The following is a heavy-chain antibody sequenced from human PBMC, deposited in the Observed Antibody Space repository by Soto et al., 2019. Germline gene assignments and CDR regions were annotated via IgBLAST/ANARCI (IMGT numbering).Heavy chain of an antibody. CDR3: TTSGPHRSLSLWFDP. CDR1: GFSFTNAW. CDR2: IKTTTDGGTT. Sequence: EVQLVESGGGLVEPGGSLRLSCAASGFSFTNAWMTWVRQAPGKGLEWVGRIKTTTDGGTTDYAAPVKGRFTISRDDSKNTLYLQMNSLKTEDTAVYYCTTSGPHRSLSLWFDPWGQGTLVTVSS. D-gene: IGHD6-6*01. V-gene: IGHV3-15*01. J-gene: IGHJ5*02.